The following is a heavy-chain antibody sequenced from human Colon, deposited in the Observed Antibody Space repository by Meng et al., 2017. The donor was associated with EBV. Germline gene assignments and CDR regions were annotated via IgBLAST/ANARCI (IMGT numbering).Heavy chain of an antibody. Sequence: QVQMPQWGSGLWKPSETLSPAGADTGGPSRGYHWSWIHKSPGKGLKWIGEINYSGSTIYNPSLKSRVTISADTSKNQFSLRLNSVTAADTAVYYCRHAYCNHIDGCSDNWGQGTLVTVSS. V-gene: IGHV4-34*01. D-gene: IGHD2-21*01. CDR2: INYSGST. CDR1: GGPSRGYH. J-gene: IGHJ4*02. CDR3: RHAYCNHIDGCSDN.